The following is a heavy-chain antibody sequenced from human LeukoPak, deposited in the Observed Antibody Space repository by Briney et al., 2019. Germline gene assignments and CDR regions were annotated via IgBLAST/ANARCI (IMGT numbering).Heavy chain of an antibody. Sequence: KPSETPSPTRTVSGGSVSRGSYYLSWIRPPPGEGLVWGGDIYYSGSTNYNPSLKSRVTISLDTSKNQFSLKLSSVTAADTAVYYCARDAEISLTGWDNWFDPWGQGTLVTVSS. V-gene: IGHV4-61*01. CDR1: GGSVSRGSYY. D-gene: IGHD7-27*01. J-gene: IGHJ5*02. CDR2: IYYSGST. CDR3: ARDAEISLTGWDNWFDP.